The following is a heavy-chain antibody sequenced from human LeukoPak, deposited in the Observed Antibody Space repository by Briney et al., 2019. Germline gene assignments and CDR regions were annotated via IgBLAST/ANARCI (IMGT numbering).Heavy chain of an antibody. D-gene: IGHD3-10*01. Sequence: GGSLRLSCASSGFTFSSYGIHWVRQAPGKGLEWVSVISYDGRVKYYADSVKGRFTVSRDNSKNTLYLQMNGLRPEDTAVYYCARESGITMVRGVTNNWFDSWGQGTLVTVSS. J-gene: IGHJ5*01. V-gene: IGHV3-30*03. CDR3: ARESGITMVRGVTNNWFDS. CDR1: GFTFSSYG. CDR2: ISYDGRVK.